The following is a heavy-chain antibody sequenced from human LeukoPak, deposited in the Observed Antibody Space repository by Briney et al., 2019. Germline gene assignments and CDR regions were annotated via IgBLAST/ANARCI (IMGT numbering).Heavy chain of an antibody. D-gene: IGHD3-22*01. V-gene: IGHV3-9*01. CDR1: GFTFDDYA. CDR2: ISWNSGSI. Sequence: PGGSLRLSCAASGFTFDDYAMHWVRQAPGKGLEWVSGISWNSGSIGYADSVKGRFTISRDNAKNSLYLQMNSLRAEDTALYYCAKGNYYDSSGYHDYWGQGTLVTVSS. CDR3: AKGNYYDSSGYHDY. J-gene: IGHJ4*02.